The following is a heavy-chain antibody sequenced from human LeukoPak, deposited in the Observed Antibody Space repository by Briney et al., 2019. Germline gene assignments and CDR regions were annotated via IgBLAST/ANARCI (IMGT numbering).Heavy chain of an antibody. D-gene: IGHD6-25*01. CDR1: GYSFTSYW. CDR3: ARAAALYYYYMDV. Sequence: GESLKISCQGSGYSFTSYWIGWVRPLPGKGLEWMGIIYPGDSDTRYSPSFQGQVTISADKSISTAYLQWSSLKASDTAMYYCARAAALYYYYMDVCGKGTTVTVSS. V-gene: IGHV5-51*01. CDR2: IYPGDSDT. J-gene: IGHJ6*03.